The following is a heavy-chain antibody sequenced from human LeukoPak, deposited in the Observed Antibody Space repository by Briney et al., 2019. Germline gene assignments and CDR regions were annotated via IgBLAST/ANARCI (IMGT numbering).Heavy chain of an antibody. D-gene: IGHD3-10*02. J-gene: IGHJ6*04. CDR3: AELGITMIGGV. Sequence: GESLKISCAASGFTLSSYGMHWVRQAPGKGLEWVSYISSSGSTIYYADSVKGRFTISRDNAKNSLYLQMNSLRAEDTAVYYCAELGITMIGGVWGKGTTVTISS. CDR2: ISSSGSTI. V-gene: IGHV3-48*04. CDR1: GFTLSSYG.